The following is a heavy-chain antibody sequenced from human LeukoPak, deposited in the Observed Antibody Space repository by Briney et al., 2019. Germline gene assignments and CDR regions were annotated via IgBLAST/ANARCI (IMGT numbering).Heavy chain of an antibody. CDR1: GFIFSTSW. D-gene: IGHD2-15*01. CDR2: INPDGRAT. CDR3: ASSHDSAGND. Sequence: GGSLRLSCAASGFIFSTSWMSWVRQAPGKGLEWLANINPDGRATFYVDSVKGRFIISRDNAKNSLFLQMSSLRDDDTALYYCASSHDSAGNDWGQGTVVTVYS. J-gene: IGHJ1*01. V-gene: IGHV3-7*01.